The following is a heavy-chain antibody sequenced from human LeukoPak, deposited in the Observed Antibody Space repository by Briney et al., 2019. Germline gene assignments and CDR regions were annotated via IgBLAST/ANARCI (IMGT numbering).Heavy chain of an antibody. V-gene: IGHV1-8*01. J-gene: IGHJ3*02. CDR2: MNPNSGNT. CDR3: ARSVASSSSAFDI. CDR1: GYTFTSYD. Sequence: SVKVSCKASGYTFTSYDINWVRQATGQGLEWMGWMNPNSGNTGYAQKFQGRVTMTRNTSISTAYMELSSLRSEDTAVYYCARSVASSSSAFDIWGQGTMVTVSS. D-gene: IGHD6-6*01.